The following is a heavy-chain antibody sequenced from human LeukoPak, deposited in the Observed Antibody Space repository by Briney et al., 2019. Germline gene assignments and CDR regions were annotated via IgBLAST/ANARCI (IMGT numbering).Heavy chain of an antibody. D-gene: IGHD3-10*01. J-gene: IGHJ4*02. V-gene: IGHV3-23*01. CDR2: ISGSGGST. Sequence: GGSLRLSCAASGFTFSSYGMSWVRQAPGKGLEWVSAISGSGGSTYYADSVKGRFTISRDNSKNTLYLQMNSLRAEDTAVYYCARWWVPSDGNWFGESNYFDYWGQGTLVTVSS. CDR1: GFTFSSYG. CDR3: ARWWVPSDGNWFGESNYFDY.